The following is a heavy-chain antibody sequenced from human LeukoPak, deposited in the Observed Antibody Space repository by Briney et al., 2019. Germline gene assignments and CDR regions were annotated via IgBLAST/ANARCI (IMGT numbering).Heavy chain of an antibody. J-gene: IGHJ4*02. CDR3: ARGYDSSGSYYFDY. CDR1: GYSFTTNW. Sequence: ESLKISCKGSGYSFTTNWIGWVRQMPGKGLEWIGIIYPGDSDTRYSLSFQGQVTMSADKSINTAYLQWSGLKASDTAMYYCARGYDSSGSYYFDYWGQGTLVTVSS. D-gene: IGHD3-22*01. V-gene: IGHV5-51*01. CDR2: IYPGDSDT.